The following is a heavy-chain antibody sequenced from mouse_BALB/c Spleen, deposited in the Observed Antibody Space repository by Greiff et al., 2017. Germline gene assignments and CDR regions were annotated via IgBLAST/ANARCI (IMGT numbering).Heavy chain of an antibody. CDR3: TRAENYYGSSLFAY. V-gene: IGHV1-5*01. Sequence: VQLQQSGTVLARPGASVKMSCKASGYTFTSYWMHWVKQRPGQGLEWIGAIYPGNSDTSYIQKFKGKAKLTAVTSTSTAYMELSSLTNEDSAVYYCTRAENYYGSSLFAYWGQGTLVTVSA. D-gene: IGHD1-1*01. CDR1: GYTFTSYW. CDR2: IYPGNSDT. J-gene: IGHJ3*01.